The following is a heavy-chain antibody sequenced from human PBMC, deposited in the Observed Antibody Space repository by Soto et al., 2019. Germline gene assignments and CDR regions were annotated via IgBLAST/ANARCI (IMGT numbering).Heavy chain of an antibody. CDR1: GYSFTSYW. J-gene: IGHJ6*02. V-gene: IGHV5-51*01. CDR3: ARLDTAMAHYYYGMDV. D-gene: IGHD5-18*01. Sequence: PGESLKISCKGSGYSFTSYWIGWVRQMPVKGLEWMGIIYPGDSDTRYSPSFQGQVTISADKSISTAYLQWSSLKASDTAMYYCARLDTAMAHYYYGMDVWGQGTTVTVSS. CDR2: IYPGDSDT.